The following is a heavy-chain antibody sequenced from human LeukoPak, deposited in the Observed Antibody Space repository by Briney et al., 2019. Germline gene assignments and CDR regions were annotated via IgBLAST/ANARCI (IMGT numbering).Heavy chain of an antibody. CDR3: ARLGAGTMVRGVISY. CDR2: MYRSGTT. J-gene: IGHJ4*02. D-gene: IGHD3-10*01. Sequence: PSETLSLTCAVSGYSINTAYYWGWIRPPPGKGLEWIGSMYRSGTTYYNPSLKSRVTIALDTSKNQFSLKLSSVTAADTAVYYCARLGAGTMVRGVISYWGQGTLVTVSS. V-gene: IGHV4-38-2*01. CDR1: GYSINTAYY.